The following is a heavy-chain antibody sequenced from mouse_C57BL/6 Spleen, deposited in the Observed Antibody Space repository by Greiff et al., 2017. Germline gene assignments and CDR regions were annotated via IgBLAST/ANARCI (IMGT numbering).Heavy chain of an antibody. D-gene: IGHD2-4*01. J-gene: IGHJ4*01. CDR2: ISSGSSTI. V-gene: IGHV5-17*01. CDR3: ANYDYDVGYAMDY. Sequence: EVQVVESGGGLVKPGGSLKLSCAASGFTFSDYGMHWVRQAPEKGLEWVAYISSGSSTIYYADTVKGRFTISRDNAKNTLFLQMTSLRSEDTAMYYCANYDYDVGYAMDYWGQGTSVTVSS. CDR1: GFTFSDYG.